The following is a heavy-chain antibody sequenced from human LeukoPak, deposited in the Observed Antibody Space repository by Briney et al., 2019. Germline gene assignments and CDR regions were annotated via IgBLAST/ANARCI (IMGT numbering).Heavy chain of an antibody. J-gene: IGHJ3*02. CDR3: ARGRGDDAFDI. V-gene: IGHV4-59*01. Sequence: SETLSLTCTVSGGSISSYYWSWIRQPPGKGLEWIGYIYYSGSTNYSPSLKSRVTISVDTSKNQFSLKLSSVTAADTAVYYCARGRGDDAFDIWGQGTMVTVSS. CDR2: IYYSGST. D-gene: IGHD3-16*01. CDR1: GGSISSYY.